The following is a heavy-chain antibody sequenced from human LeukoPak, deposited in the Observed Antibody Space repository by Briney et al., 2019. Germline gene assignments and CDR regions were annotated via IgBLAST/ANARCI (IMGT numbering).Heavy chain of an antibody. J-gene: IGHJ2*01. CDR3: ARPHLGADNYWYFDL. CDR1: GGSFSDYY. Sequence: SETLSLTCAVYGGSFSDYYWTWLRQPPGRGLEWIGEINYRGRNNYSPSLTSRLTISVDTSKNQFSLKLSSVTAADTAVYYCARPHLGADNYWYFDLWGRGTLVTVSS. CDR2: INYRGRN. V-gene: IGHV4-34*01. D-gene: IGHD1-26*01.